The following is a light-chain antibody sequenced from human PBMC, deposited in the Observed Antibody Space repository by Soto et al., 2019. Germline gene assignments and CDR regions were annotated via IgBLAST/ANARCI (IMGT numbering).Light chain of an antibody. CDR2: TAA. V-gene: IGKV1-5*03. CDR3: QEYNSDSALT. CDR1: QSISSW. Sequence: DIQMTQSPSTLSASVGERVTITCRASQSISSWLAWYQQKPGKAPKLLIYTAANLKTGVPSRFSGSGSGTEFTLTISSLQPDDFAGYYCQEYNSDSALTFGGGTKGEIK. J-gene: IGKJ4*01.